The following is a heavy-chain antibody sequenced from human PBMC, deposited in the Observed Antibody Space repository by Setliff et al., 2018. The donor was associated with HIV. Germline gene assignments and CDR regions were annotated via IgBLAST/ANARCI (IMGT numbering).Heavy chain of an antibody. Sequence: GASVKVSCKASGYTFTRNQIHWVRQAPGQGLEWMGIINPSGGSAAYAEKFRGRVTMTGDTSTNTVYMELRSLRSEDTAMYYCATEGAGTTYQRASALDVWGQGTMVTVSS. CDR1: GYTFTRNQ. CDR2: INPSGGSA. CDR3: ATEGAGTTYQRASALDV. D-gene: IGHD6-13*01. V-gene: IGHV1-46*01. J-gene: IGHJ3*01.